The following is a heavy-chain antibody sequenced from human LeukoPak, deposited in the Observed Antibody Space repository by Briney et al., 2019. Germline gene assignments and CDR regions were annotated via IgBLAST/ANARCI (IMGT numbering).Heavy chain of an antibody. CDR3: ALGGYDYVWGSYRPNWFDP. V-gene: IGHV7-4-1*02. J-gene: IGHJ5*02. Sequence: ASVKVSCKASGGTFSSYAISWVRQAPGQGLEWMGWINTNTGNPTYAQGFTGRFVFSLDTSVSTAYLQISSLKAEDTAVYYCALGGYDYVWGSYRPNWFDPWGQGTLVTVSS. CDR1: GGTFSSYA. D-gene: IGHD3-16*02. CDR2: INTNTGNP.